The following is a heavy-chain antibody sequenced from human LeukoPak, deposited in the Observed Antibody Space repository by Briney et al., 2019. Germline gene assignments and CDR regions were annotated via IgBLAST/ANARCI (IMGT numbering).Heavy chain of an antibody. CDR2: ISSSSYI. D-gene: IGHD4-17*01. Sequence: GGSLRPSCAASGFTFSSYSMDWVRQAPGKGLEWVSSISSSSYIYYADSVKGRFTISRDNAKNSLYLQMNSLRAEDTAVYYCARAGRNDYGDYADYWGQGTLVTVSS. CDR1: GFTFSSYS. CDR3: ARAGRNDYGDYADY. J-gene: IGHJ4*02. V-gene: IGHV3-21*01.